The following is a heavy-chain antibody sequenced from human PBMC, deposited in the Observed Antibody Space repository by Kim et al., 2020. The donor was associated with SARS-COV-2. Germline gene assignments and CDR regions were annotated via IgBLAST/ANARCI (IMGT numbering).Heavy chain of an antibody. J-gene: IGHJ6*02. Sequence: NPSLKSRVTISVDKSKNQCSLKLSSVTAADTAVYYCARGGHYYYYGMDVWGQGTTVTVSS. CDR3: ARGGHYYYYGMDV. V-gene: IGHV4-4*02.